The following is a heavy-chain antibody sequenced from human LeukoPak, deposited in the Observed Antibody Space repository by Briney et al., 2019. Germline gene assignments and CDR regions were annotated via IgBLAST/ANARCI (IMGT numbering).Heavy chain of an antibody. Sequence: GGSLRLSCAASGFTFSRYWMYWVRQAPGKGLVWVSGINWNGGSTGYADSVKGRFTISRDNAKNSLYLQMNSLRAEDTALYYCARPSYSRYYYYYMDVWGKGTTVTVSS. V-gene: IGHV3-20*04. CDR3: ARPSYSRYYYYYMDV. J-gene: IGHJ6*03. D-gene: IGHD6-13*01. CDR1: GFTFSRYW. CDR2: INWNGGST.